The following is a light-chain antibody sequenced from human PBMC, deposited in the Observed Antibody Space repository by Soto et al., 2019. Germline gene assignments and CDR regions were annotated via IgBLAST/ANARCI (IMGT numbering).Light chain of an antibody. CDR3: QQHDNLPIT. Sequence: DIQMTQSPSSLSASVGDRVTITCQASQDIRKYLNWYQQKPGKAPILLIYDASHLETGVPSRFSGSGSGTDFTFTISSLLPEDIATYYCQQHDNLPITFGQGTRLDIK. CDR1: QDIRKY. V-gene: IGKV1-33*01. CDR2: DAS. J-gene: IGKJ5*01.